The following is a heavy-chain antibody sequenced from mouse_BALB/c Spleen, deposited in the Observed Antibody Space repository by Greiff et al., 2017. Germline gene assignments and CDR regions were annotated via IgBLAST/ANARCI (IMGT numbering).Heavy chain of an antibody. D-gene: IGHD2-1*01. CDR2: IYPGNSDT. CDR3: TSGNYYFDY. V-gene: IGHV1-5*01. CDR1: GSSFTGNW. J-gene: IGHJ2*01. Sequence: EVQLQQSGTVLARPGASGKRSCRASGSSFTGNWMHWVKQRPGQGLEWIGAIYPGNSDTSYNQKFKGKAKLTAVTSASTAYMELSSLTNEDSAVYYCTSGNYYFDYWGQGTTLTVSS.